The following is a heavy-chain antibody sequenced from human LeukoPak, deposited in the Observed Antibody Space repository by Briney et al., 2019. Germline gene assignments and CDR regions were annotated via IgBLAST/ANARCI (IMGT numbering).Heavy chain of an antibody. CDR1: GFTVSSNY. J-gene: IGHJ5*02. D-gene: IGHD3-16*02. CDR2: IYSGGST. CDR3: AGSYQLRLGWFDP. Sequence: GGSLRLSCAASGFTVSSNYMSWVRQAPGKGLEWVSIIYSGGSTYYADSVKGRFTISRDNSKNTLYLQMNSLRAEDTAVYYCAGSYQLRLGWFDPWGQGTLVTVSS. V-gene: IGHV3-66*01.